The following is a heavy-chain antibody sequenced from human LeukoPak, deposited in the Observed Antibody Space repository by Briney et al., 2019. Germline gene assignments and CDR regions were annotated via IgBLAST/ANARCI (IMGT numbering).Heavy chain of an antibody. D-gene: IGHD2-21*01. V-gene: IGHV1-2*02. Sequence: AASVKVSCKTSGYSFTDYYMHWVRQAPGQGLEWMGWINPNSGGTSAAQKFQGRVTMTRDTSITTVYMEVSWLTSDDTAIYYCARADRLHGGPYLIGPRGQGTLVTVSS. CDR1: GYSFTDYY. CDR2: INPNSGGT. J-gene: IGHJ4*02. CDR3: ARADRLHGGPYLIGP.